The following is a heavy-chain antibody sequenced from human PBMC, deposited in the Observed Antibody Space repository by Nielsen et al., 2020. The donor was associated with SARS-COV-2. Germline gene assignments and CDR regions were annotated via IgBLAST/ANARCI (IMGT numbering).Heavy chain of an antibody. V-gene: IGHV7-4-1*02. CDR1: GGTFSSYA. CDR3: ARENSGPGGTASYGMDL. D-gene: IGHD3-10*01. CDR2: IDTNIGKP. Sequence: ASVKVSCKASGGTFSSYAISWVRQAPGQGLEWMGWIDTNIGKPTPAQGFTGRFVFSSDTSVSTASLQISTLRAEDTAVYYCARENSGPGGTASYGMDLWGQGTTVTVSS. J-gene: IGHJ6*02.